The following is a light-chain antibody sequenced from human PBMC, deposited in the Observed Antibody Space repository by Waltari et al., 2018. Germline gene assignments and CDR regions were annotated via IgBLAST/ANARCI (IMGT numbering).Light chain of an antibody. CDR1: QSVLYSSNNKNF. Sequence: DIVMTQFPDSLAVSLGGRATISCKSSQSVLYSSNNKNFLAWYQQKPGQPPKLLIYWASTRESGVPDRFSGSGSGTDFTLTISSLQAEDVAVYSCHQYYTSPFTFGPGTKVDIK. CDR3: HQYYTSPFT. J-gene: IGKJ3*01. CDR2: WAS. V-gene: IGKV4-1*01.